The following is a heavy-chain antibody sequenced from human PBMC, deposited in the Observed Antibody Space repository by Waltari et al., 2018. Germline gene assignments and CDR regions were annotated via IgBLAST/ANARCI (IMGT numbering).Heavy chain of an antibody. J-gene: IGHJ4*02. CDR1: GGSISSSSYY. CDR3: ARRGTIAEIDY. D-gene: IGHD6-13*01. Sequence: QLQLQESGPGLVKPSETLSLTCTVSGGSISSSSYYWGWIRQPPGKGLEWIGSIYYSGSTYYNPSLKSRVTISVDTSKNQFSLKLSSVTAADTAVYYCARRGTIAEIDYWGQGTLVTVSS. CDR2: IYYSGST. V-gene: IGHV4-39*01.